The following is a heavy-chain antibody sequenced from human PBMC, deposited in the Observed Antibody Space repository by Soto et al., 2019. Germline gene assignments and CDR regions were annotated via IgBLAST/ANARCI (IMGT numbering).Heavy chain of an antibody. CDR2: IYPHDSDT. Sequence: SCKGSGYSFPNYWIGWVRQMPGKGLEWMAMIYPHDSDTRYSPSFQGRVTISADKSGSTVFLQWSSLKASDTAMYYCTRPPHGSDGAFWGQGTQVTVSS. CDR3: TRPPHGSDGAF. J-gene: IGHJ4*02. D-gene: IGHD3-10*01. CDR1: GYSFPNYW. V-gene: IGHV5-51*01.